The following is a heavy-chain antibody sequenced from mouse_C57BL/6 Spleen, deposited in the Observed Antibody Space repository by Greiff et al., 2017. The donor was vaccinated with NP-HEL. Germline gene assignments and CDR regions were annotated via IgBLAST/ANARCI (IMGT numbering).Heavy chain of an antibody. D-gene: IGHD2-4*01. CDR3: ARLGLYYDYDWFAY. CDR2: INPNNGGT. J-gene: IGHJ3*01. CDR1: GYTFTDYN. Sequence: VQLQQSGPELVKPGASVKMSCKASGYTFTDYNMHWVKQSHGKSLEWIGYINPNNGGTSYNQKFKGKATLTVNKSSSTAYMELRSLTSEDSAVYYCARLGLYYDYDWFAYWGQGTLVTVSA. V-gene: IGHV1-22*01.